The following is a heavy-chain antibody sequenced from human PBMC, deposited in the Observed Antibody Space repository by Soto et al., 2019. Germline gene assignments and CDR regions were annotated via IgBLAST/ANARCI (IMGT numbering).Heavy chain of an antibody. CDR2: MNPNSGNT. V-gene: IGHV1-8*01. Sequence: ASVKVSCKASGYTFTSYDINWVRQATGQGLEWMGWMNPNSGNTGYAQKFQGRVTMTRNTSISTAYMELSSLRSEDTAVYYCARELVAAAGQFDPWGQGTLVTVSS. CDR3: ARELVAAAGQFDP. D-gene: IGHD6-13*01. CDR1: GYTFTSYD. J-gene: IGHJ5*02.